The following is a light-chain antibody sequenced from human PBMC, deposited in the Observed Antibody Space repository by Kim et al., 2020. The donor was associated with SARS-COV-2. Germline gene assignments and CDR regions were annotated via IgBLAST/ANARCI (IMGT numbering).Light chain of an antibody. J-gene: IGKJ1*01. V-gene: IGKV3-20*01. CDR1: QSVRSNN. Sequence: SPGERATLSCRASQSVRSNNLAWYQQKPGRAPRLLVYGASNRASGIPDRFSGSGSGTDFTLTISRLEPEDFAVYHCQQYGTSPWTFGQGTKVDIK. CDR3: QQYGTSPWT. CDR2: GAS.